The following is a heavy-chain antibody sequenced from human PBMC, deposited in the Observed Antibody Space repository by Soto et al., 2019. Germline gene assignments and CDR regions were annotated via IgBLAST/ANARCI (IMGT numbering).Heavy chain of an antibody. CDR3: ARGHYYDSSGYFNWFDP. CDR2: IYYSGST. V-gene: IGHV4-59*01. Sequence: PSETLSLTCTVSGGSISSYYWSWIRQPPGKGLEWIGYIYYSGSTNYNPSLKSRVTISVDTSKNKFSLKLSSVTAADTAVYYCARGHYYDSSGYFNWFDPWGQGTLVTVSS. CDR1: GGSISSYY. J-gene: IGHJ5*02. D-gene: IGHD3-22*01.